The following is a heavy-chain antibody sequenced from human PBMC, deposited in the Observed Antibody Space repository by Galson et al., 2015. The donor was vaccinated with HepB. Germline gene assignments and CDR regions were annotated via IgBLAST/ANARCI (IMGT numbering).Heavy chain of an antibody. CDR1: GFSLNYYS. V-gene: IGHV3-21*01. CDR3: ARDKRRPIGEPHNPWDYYQHGMDV. J-gene: IGHJ6*02. CDR2: ISSSSSNL. D-gene: IGHD1-14*01. Sequence: LRLSCAASGFSLNYYSMNWVRQAPGKGLEWVSSISSSSSNLYYAASVKGRFTISRDYTKNSLYLEMSSLRVEDTAVYYCARDKRRPIGEPHNPWDYYQHGMDVWGQGTTVTVSS.